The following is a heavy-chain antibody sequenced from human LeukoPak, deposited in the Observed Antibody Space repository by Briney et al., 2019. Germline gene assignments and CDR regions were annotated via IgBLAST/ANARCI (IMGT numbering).Heavy chain of an antibody. D-gene: IGHD5-18*01. J-gene: IGHJ4*02. CDR1: GGSISSGSYY. CDR2: IYTSGST. CDR3: ARDSDWIQLWSTKGNFDY. V-gene: IGHV4-61*02. Sequence: PSETLSLTCTVSGGSISSGSYYWSWIRQPAGKGLEWIGRIYTSGSTNYNPSLKSRVTISVDTSKNQFSLKLSSVTAADTAVYYCARDSDWIQLWSTKGNFDYWGQGTLVTVSS.